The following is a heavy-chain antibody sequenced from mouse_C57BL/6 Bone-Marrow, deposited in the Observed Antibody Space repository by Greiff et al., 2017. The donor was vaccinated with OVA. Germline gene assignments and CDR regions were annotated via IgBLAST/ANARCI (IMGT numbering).Heavy chain of an antibody. J-gene: IGHJ3*01. V-gene: IGHV1-81*01. CDR1: GYTFTSYG. Sequence: QVQLKESGAELARPGASVKLSCKASGYTFTSYGISWVKQRTGQGLEWIGEIYPRSGNTYYNEKFKGKATLTADKSSSTAYMELRSLTSEDSAVYFCARRYDSWFAYWGQGTLVTVSA. CDR2: IYPRSGNT. D-gene: IGHD2-4*01. CDR3: ARRYDSWFAY.